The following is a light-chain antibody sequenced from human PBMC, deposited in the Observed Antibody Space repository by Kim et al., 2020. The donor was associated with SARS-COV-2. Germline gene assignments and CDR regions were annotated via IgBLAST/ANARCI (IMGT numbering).Light chain of an antibody. J-gene: IGKJ4*01. CDR2: GAA. CDR3: QQYYNYPLT. CDR1: QDLSHY. Sequence: IRLTQSPSSLSASTGDRVTLTCRASQDLSHYLAWYQQRPGEAPKVLIYGAATLHSGVPSRFSGSGSGTDFTLTISGLQSEDFATYYCQQYYNYPLTFGGGTKVDIK. V-gene: IGKV1-8*01.